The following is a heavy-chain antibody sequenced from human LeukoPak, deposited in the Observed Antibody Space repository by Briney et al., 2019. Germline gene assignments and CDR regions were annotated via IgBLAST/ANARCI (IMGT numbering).Heavy chain of an antibody. CDR2: ISGSGGST. J-gene: IGHJ6*02. CDR3: AKDLSGILWFGEFLYYYGMDV. CDR1: GFTFSSYA. V-gene: IGHV3-23*01. D-gene: IGHD3-10*01. Sequence: PGGSLRLSCAASGFTFSSYAMSWVRQAPGKGLEWVSAISGSGGSTYYADPVKGRFTISRDNSKNTLYLQMNSLRAEDTAVYYCAKDLSGILWFGEFLYYYGMDVWGQGTTVTVSS.